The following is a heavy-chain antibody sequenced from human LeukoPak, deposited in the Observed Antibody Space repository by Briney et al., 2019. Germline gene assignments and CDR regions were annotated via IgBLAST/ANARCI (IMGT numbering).Heavy chain of an antibody. D-gene: IGHD3-22*01. J-gene: IGHJ4*02. V-gene: IGHV1-18*01. CDR3: ARDNYDSSGYQKGFDY. Sequence: GASVKVSCKASGYTFTSYGISWVRQAPGQGLEWMGWISAYNGNTNYAQKLQGRVTMTTDTSTSTAYMELRSLRSDDTAVYYCARDNYDSSGYQKGFDYWGQGTLVTVSS. CDR1: GYTFTSYG. CDR2: ISAYNGNT.